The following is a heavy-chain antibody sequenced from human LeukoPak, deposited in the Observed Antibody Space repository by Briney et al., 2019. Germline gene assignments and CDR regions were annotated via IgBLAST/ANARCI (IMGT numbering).Heavy chain of an antibody. D-gene: IGHD3-3*01. CDR3: AKKYYDFWSGYYPPNWFDP. J-gene: IGHJ5*02. CDR1: GFTFSSYS. V-gene: IGHV3-48*01. Sequence: GGSLRLSCAASGFTFSSYSMNWVRQAPGKGLEWVSYISSSSSTIYYADSVKGRFTISRDNAKNSLYLQMNSLRAEDTAVYYCAKKYYDFWSGYYPPNWFDPWGQGTLVTVSS. CDR2: ISSSSSTI.